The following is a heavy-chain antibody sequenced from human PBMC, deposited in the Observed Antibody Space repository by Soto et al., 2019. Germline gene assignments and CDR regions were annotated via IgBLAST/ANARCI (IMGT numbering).Heavy chain of an antibody. D-gene: IGHD3-9*01. V-gene: IGHV4-59*01. CDR1: GGSISSYY. Sequence: SETLSLTCTVAGGSISSYYWSWIRQPPGKGLEWIGYIYYSGSTNYNPSLKSRVTISVDTSKNQFSLKLSSVTAADTAVYYCARAPYYDILTGYSTYYYYGMDVWGQGTTVTVSS. CDR2: IYYSGST. CDR3: ARAPYYDILTGYSTYYYYGMDV. J-gene: IGHJ6*02.